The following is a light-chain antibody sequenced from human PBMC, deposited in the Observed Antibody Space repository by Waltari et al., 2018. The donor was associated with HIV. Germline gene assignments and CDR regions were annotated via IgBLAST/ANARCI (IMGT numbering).Light chain of an antibody. CDR1: SSDVGGYNY. CDR3: SSYAASSSYV. J-gene: IGLJ1*01. Sequence: QSALTQPPSASGSPGQSVTISCTGTSSDVGGYNYVSWYQQHPGKAPKLMIYAVTKRPAGVPDRFSGSKSGNTASLTVSGLQAEDEADYYCSSYAASSSYVFGTGTKVTVL. V-gene: IGLV2-8*01. CDR2: AVT.